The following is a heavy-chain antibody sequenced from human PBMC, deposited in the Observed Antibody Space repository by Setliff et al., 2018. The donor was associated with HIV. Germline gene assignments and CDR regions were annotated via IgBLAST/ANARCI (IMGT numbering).Heavy chain of an antibody. CDR3: ARGSSVGWEVLRTDY. CDR2: MNPDSGNT. Sequence: GASVKVSCKASGYNFVNYEINWVRQATGQGLEWMGWMNPDSGNTDYAQKFQGRVTITKDTSASTAYMELSRLGSEDTAVYYCARGSSVGWEVLRTDYWGQGTLVTVSS. CDR1: GYNFVNYE. J-gene: IGHJ4*02. V-gene: IGHV1-8*03. D-gene: IGHD1-26*01.